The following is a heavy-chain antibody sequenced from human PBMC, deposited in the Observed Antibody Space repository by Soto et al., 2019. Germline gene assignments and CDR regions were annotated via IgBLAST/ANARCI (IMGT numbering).Heavy chain of an antibody. CDR2: IYYSGST. D-gene: IGHD6-13*01. CDR3: ARGLPELYSSSWYFQH. CDR1: GGSICSYY. J-gene: IGHJ1*01. V-gene: IGHV4-59*01. Sequence: SETLSLTCTVSGGSICSYYWSWIRQPPGKGLEWIGYIYYSGSTNYNPSLKSRVTISVDTSKNQFSLKLSSVTAADTAVYYCARGLPELYSSSWYFQHWGQGTLVTVSS.